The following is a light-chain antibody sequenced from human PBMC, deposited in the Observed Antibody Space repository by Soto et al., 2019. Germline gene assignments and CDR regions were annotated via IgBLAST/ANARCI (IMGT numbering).Light chain of an antibody. Sequence: EIVLTQSPATLSLSPGERATLSCRASQSVSSYLAWYQQKPGQAPRLLIYDASNRATGIPARFSGSGSGTDFTLTISSPGPEDFGIYYRQQRSNFGGGDKVEIK. CDR3: QQRSN. J-gene: IGKJ4*01. V-gene: IGKV3-11*01. CDR2: DAS. CDR1: QSVSSY.